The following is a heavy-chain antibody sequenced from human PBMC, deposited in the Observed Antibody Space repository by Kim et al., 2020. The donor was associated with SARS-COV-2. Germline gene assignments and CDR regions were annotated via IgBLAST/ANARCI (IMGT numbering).Heavy chain of an antibody. D-gene: IGHD5-12*01. Sequence: ASVKVSCKASGYTFTSYAMNWVRQAPGQGLEWMGWINTNTGNPTYAQGFTGRFIFSLDTSVSTAYLQISSLKAEDTAVYYCARDNVATVAGAFEIWGAGTMFSPSS. J-gene: IGHJ3*02. V-gene: IGHV7-4-1*02. CDR3: ARDNVATVAGAFEI. CDR1: GYTFTSYA. CDR2: INTNTGNP.